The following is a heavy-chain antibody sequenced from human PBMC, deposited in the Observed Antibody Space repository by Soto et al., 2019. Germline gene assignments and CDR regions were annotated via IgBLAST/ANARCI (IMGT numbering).Heavy chain of an antibody. D-gene: IGHD5-18*01. CDR3: ARGPPPGYSYGYTWGLDV. J-gene: IGHJ6*02. Sequence: ASVKVSCKASGYTFSSYYIYWVRQAPGQGLEWMGIVNPSGTSTTYAQNFQGRVTMTTDTSTSTVYMELSSLRSEDTAVYYCARGPPPGYSYGYTWGLDVWGQGTTVTVSS. CDR1: GYTFSSYY. CDR2: VNPSGTST. V-gene: IGHV1-46*01.